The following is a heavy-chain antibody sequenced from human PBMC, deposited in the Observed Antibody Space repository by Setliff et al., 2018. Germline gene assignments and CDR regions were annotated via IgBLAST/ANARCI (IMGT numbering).Heavy chain of an antibody. CDR1: GYSFSTYW. CDR3: ARLGSSSWYNDVFDF. J-gene: IGHJ3*01. CDR2: IYPGDSDT. Sequence: GESLKISCKGSGYSFSTYWIGWVRQMPGKGLEWMGFIYPGDSDTRYSPSFQGQVTFSADKSISTAYLQWSTLKASDTAMYYCARLGSSSWYNDVFDFWGPGTMVTVSS. V-gene: IGHV5-51*01. D-gene: IGHD6-13*01.